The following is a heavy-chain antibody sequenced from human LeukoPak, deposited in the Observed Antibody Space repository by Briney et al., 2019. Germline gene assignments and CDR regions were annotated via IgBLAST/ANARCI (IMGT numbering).Heavy chain of an antibody. CDR2: IYYSGST. J-gene: IGHJ4*02. Sequence: PGGSLRLSCAASGFTFSNYWMSWIRQPPGKGLEWIGYIYYSGSTNYNPSLKSRVTISVDTSKNQFSLKLSSVTAADTAVYYCARGALGSYYNFDYWGQGTLVTVSS. CDR3: ARGALGSYYNFDY. V-gene: IGHV4-59*01. D-gene: IGHD1-26*01. CDR1: GFTFSNYW.